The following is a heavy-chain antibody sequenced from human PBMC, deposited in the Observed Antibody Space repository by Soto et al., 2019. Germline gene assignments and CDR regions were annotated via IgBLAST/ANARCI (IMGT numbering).Heavy chain of an antibody. Sequence: PSETLSLTCAVYGGSFSGYYWSWIRQPPGKGLEWIGEINHSGSTNYNPSLKSRVTISVDTSKNQFSLKLSSVTAADTAVYYCARGGGSIFGVVIGDYYYGIDVRAQGTKVTVSS. CDR1: GGSFSGYY. CDR3: ARGGGSIFGVVIGDYYYGIDV. CDR2: INHSGST. D-gene: IGHD3-3*01. V-gene: IGHV4-34*01. J-gene: IGHJ6*02.